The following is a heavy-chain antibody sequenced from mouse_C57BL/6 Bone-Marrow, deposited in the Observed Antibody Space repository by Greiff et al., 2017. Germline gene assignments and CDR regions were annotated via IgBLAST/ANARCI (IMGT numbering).Heavy chain of an antibody. Sequence: EVQLQESGPELVKPGASVKISCKASGYSFTDYNMNWVKQSNGKSLEWIGVINPNYGTTSYNQKFKGKATLTVDQSSSTAYMQLNSLTSEYSAVYFCAKSTQALFLYAMDYWGQGTSVTVSS. J-gene: IGHJ4*01. D-gene: IGHD3-2*02. CDR3: AKSTQALFLYAMDY. V-gene: IGHV1-39*01. CDR1: GYSFTDYN. CDR2: INPNYGTT.